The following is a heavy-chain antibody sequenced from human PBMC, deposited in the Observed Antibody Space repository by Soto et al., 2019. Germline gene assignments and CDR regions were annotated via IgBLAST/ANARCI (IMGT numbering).Heavy chain of an antibody. CDR1: GGTFRNSA. CDR3: ARDTDRPQLGGNYYYILDV. D-gene: IGHD3-3*02. Sequence: QVQLEQSGAEVKKPGSSVKLSCKASGGTFRNSAISWLRQAPGQGLEWMGGIMPIFRTPDYAQKFQGRVTITADESTNTAYMELSGLRSDDTAVYYCARDTDRPQLGGNYYYILDVWGHGTTVTVSS. J-gene: IGHJ6*02. CDR2: IMPIFRTP. V-gene: IGHV1-69*12.